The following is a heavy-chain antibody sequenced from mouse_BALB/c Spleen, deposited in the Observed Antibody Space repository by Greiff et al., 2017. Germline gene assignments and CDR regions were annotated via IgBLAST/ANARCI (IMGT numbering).Heavy chain of an antibody. V-gene: IGHV7-3*02. CDR3: ARDGGNYPYYYAMDY. CDR2: IRNKANGYTT. Sequence: EVMLVESGGGLVQPGGSLRLSCAPSGFTFTDYYMSWVRQPPGKALEWLGFIRNKANGYTTEYSASVKGRFTISRDNSQSILYLQMNTLRAEDSATYYCARDGGNYPYYYAMDYWGQGTSVTVSS. D-gene: IGHD2-1*01. CDR1: GFTFTDYY. J-gene: IGHJ4*01.